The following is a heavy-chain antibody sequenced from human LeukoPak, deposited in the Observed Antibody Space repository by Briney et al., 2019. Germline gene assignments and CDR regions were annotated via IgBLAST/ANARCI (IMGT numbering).Heavy chain of an antibody. CDR2: IYYRGST. Sequence: SETLSLTCTVSGGSISSYYWSWIRQPPGKGLEWIGYIYYRGSTNYNPSLKSRVTISVDTSKNQFSLKLSSVTAADTAVYYCARRGADDYGDYGFDYWGQGTPVTVSS. CDR1: GGSISSYY. CDR3: ARRGADDYGDYGFDY. J-gene: IGHJ4*02. V-gene: IGHV4-59*08. D-gene: IGHD4-17*01.